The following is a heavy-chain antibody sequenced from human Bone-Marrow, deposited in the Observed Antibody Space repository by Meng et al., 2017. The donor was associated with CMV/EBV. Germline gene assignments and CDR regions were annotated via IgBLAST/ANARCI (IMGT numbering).Heavy chain of an antibody. V-gene: IGHV1-2*02. J-gene: IGHJ6*02. CDR1: GYSFITFG. CDR2: INPNSGGT. D-gene: IGHD2-15*01. Sequence: ASVKVSCKASGYSFITFGITWVRQVPGQGLEWMGWINPNSGGTNYAQKFQGRVTMTRDTSISTAYMELSRLRSDDTAVYYCASFGGGSPYQDYYGMDVWGQGTMVTVSS. CDR3: ASFGGGSPYQDYYGMDV.